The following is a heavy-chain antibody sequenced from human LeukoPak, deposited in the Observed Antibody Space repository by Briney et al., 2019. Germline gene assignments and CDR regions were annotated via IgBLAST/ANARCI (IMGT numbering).Heavy chain of an antibody. CDR3: ARGGGRRRNWFDP. D-gene: IGHD1-26*01. J-gene: IGHJ5*02. Sequence: SETLSLTCGVYGGSFSGYYWSWVRQPPGKGLEWIGEINHSGSTNYDPSLKSRVTISVDTSKNQFSLKLSSVTAADTAVYYCARGGGRRRNWFDPWGQGTLVTVSS. V-gene: IGHV4-34*01. CDR1: GGSFSGYY. CDR2: INHSGST.